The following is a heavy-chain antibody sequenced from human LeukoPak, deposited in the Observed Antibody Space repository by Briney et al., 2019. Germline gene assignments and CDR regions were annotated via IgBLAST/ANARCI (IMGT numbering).Heavy chain of an antibody. V-gene: IGHV4-59*08. CDR3: ARMGGYSGYATH. Sequence: SETLSLTCTVSGGSISTYYWSWLRQPPGKGLESIGYINYSGATNYYPSLKNRVTISLDTSKNQFSLNLSSVTAADTAVYYCARMGGYSGYATHWGQGTLVTVSS. CDR2: INYSGAT. D-gene: IGHD5-12*01. J-gene: IGHJ4*02. CDR1: GGSISTYY.